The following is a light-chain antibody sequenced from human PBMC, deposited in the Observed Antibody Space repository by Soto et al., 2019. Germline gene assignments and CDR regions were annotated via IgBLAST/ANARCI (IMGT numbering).Light chain of an antibody. Sequence: EIVMTQSPATLSVSPGERATLSCRASQSVSSNVAWYQQKPGQAPRLLICGAYTRATGIHARFSGSWSGTDFTLTIRSLQSEDVATYYCKQYYSSPWTVGQGTQVDIK. CDR1: QSVSSN. J-gene: IGKJ1*01. CDR3: KQYYSSPWT. CDR2: GAY. V-gene: IGKV3D-15*01.